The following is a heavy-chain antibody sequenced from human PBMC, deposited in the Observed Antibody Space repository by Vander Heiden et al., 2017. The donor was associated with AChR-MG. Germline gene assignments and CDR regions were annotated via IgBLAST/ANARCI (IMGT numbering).Heavy chain of an antibody. D-gene: IGHD3-22*01. V-gene: IGHV3-23*01. Sequence: EVQLLESGGGLVQPGGSLRLYCAASGFTFSSYAMRWVRLAPGKGLDLFSAIAGSGGTTSYADSLKGRFTISRDNSNNTLYLQMNSLRAEDTAVYYCARTSYYYDSSGYYYEAPYYYYYMDVWGKGTTVTVSS. CDR2: IAGSGGTT. CDR1: GFTFSSYA. J-gene: IGHJ6*03. CDR3: ARTSYYYDSSGYYYEAPYYYYYMDV.